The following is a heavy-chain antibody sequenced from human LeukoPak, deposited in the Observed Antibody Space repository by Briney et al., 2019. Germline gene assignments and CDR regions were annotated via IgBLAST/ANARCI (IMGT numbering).Heavy chain of an antibody. CDR3: ARDRGVVVAATFDY. V-gene: IGHV3-30*03. Sequence: GGSLRLSCAASGFTFSNAWLSSVRQAPGKGLEGVALISYDGSNKYYADSVKGRFTISRDNSKNTLYLQMNSLRAEDTAVYYCARDRGVVVAATFDYWGQGTLVTVSS. CDR2: ISYDGSNK. D-gene: IGHD2-15*01. CDR1: GFTFSNAW. J-gene: IGHJ4*02.